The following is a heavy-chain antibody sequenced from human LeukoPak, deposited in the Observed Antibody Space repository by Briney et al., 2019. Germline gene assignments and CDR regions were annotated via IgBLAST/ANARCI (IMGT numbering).Heavy chain of an antibody. V-gene: IGHV1-2*02. D-gene: IGHD6-25*01. CDR3: ARAPMAARDYYYYYMDV. J-gene: IGHJ6*03. CDR1: GYTFTGYY. Sequence: GASVKVSCKASGYTFTGYYMHWVRQAPGQGLEWMGWINPNSGGTNYAQKFQGRVTMTRDTSISTAYMELSRLRSEDTAVYYCARAPMAARDYYYYYMDVWGKGTTVTVSS. CDR2: INPNSGGT.